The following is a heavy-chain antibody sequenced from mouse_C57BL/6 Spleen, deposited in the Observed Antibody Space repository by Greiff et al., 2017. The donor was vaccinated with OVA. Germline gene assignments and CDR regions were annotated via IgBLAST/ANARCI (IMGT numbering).Heavy chain of an antibody. V-gene: IGHV1-64*01. CDR3: ASAQDYAMDY. J-gene: IGHJ4*01. CDR2: IHPNSGST. CDR1: GYTFTSYW. Sequence: QVQLQQPGAELVKPGASVKLSCKASGYTFTSYWMHWVKQRPGQGLEWIGMIHPNSGSTNNNEKFKSKATLTVDKSSSTAYMQLSSLTSEDSAVYYCASAQDYAMDYWGQGTSVTVSS.